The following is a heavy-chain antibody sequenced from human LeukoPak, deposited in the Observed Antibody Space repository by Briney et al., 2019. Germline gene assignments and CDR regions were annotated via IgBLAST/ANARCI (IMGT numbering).Heavy chain of an antibody. CDR3: ARGGQQWRWFDP. Sequence: ASVKVSCKASGYSFTNYGISWVRQAPGQGLEWMGWISGYNGNTRYAPKVQGRFTMTRDTSTSTVYMELRSLRSDDTAVYYCARGGQQWRWFDPWGQGTLVTVSS. CDR1: GYSFTNYG. V-gene: IGHV1-18*01. J-gene: IGHJ5*02. D-gene: IGHD6-19*01. CDR2: ISGYNGNT.